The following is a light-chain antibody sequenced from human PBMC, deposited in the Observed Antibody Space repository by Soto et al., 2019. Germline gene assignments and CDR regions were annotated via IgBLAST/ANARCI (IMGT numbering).Light chain of an antibody. CDR2: KIS. CDR1: QSVLNNDGNTY. Sequence: DIVITHTPLSSPFTLLQPSSISCMAKQSVLNNDGNTYLNWLQQRPGQPPRLLIFKISNRFSGVPDRFSGSGAGTDFTLKISRVEAEDVGVYYCMQATQFPLTFGGGTKVDIK. J-gene: IGKJ4*01. V-gene: IGKV2-24*01. CDR3: MQATQFPLT.